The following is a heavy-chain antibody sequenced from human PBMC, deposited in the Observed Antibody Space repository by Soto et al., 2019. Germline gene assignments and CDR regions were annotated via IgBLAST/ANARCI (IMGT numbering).Heavy chain of an antibody. CDR1: GGSISSGGYY. CDR2: IYYSGST. D-gene: IGHD3-10*01. V-gene: IGHV4-31*03. J-gene: IGHJ4*02. Sequence: PSETLSLTCTVSGGSISSGGYYWSWIRQHPGKGLEWIGYIYYSGSTYYNPSLKSRVTISVDTSKNQFSLKLSSVTAADTAVYYCARGSYSFPYYFDYWGQGTLVTVSS. CDR3: ARGSYSFPYYFDY.